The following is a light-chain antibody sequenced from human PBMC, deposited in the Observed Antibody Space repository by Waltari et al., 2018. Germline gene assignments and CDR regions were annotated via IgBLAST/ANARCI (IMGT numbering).Light chain of an antibody. CDR2: VNSDGTH. CDR1: SGHSTYT. Sequence: QLVLTQSPSASASLGASVKLTCTLSSGHSTYTIAWHQQQPEKGPRYLMRVNSDGTHSKGDGIPDRCAGSTAGGERHLTISSLQSEDEADYYCQTWGTGTVVFGGGTKLTVL. J-gene: IGLJ2*01. V-gene: IGLV4-69*01. CDR3: QTWGTGTVV.